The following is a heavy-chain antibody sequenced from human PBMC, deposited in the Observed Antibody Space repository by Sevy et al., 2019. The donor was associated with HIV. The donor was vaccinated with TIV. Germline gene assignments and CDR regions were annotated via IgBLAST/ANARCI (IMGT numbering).Heavy chain of an antibody. J-gene: IGHJ5*02. CDR2: IWYDGSNK. CDR1: GFTFSTYG. CDR3: ARENLSVASIGYYFYP. V-gene: IGHV3-33*01. D-gene: IGHD3-22*01. Sequence: GGSLRLSCVASGFTFSTYGMHWVRQAPGKGLEWVAVIWYDGSNKEYVDSVKGRFTISRDNSKDTLYLQMNNLRAEDTAVYFCARENLSVASIGYYFYPEGQGTLVSVSS.